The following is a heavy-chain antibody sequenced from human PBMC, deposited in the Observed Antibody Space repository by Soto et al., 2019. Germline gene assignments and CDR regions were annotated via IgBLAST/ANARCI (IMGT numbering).Heavy chain of an antibody. D-gene: IGHD1-26*01. Sequence: ASVKVSCKASGYNFTDYHIPWVRQAPGQGLEWLGRLNSKSGGTCTAQKFQGWVTMTTDTSISTASMELTRLTSGATAIYYWAGDRVVGATDAFEIWGKGTRVTVSS. CDR2: LNSKSGGT. CDR3: AGDRVVGATDAFEI. CDR1: GYNFTDYH. J-gene: IGHJ3*02. V-gene: IGHV1-2*04.